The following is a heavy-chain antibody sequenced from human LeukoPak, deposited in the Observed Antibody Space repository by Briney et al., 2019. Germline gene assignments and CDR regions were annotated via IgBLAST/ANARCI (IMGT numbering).Heavy chain of an antibody. J-gene: IGHJ6*02. Sequence: SETLSLTCAVYGGSFSGYYWSWIRQPPGKGLEWIGEINHSVSTNYNPSLKSRVTISVDTSKNQFSLKLSSVTAADTAVYYCARGWGYCSSTSCYKVGYYYYGMDVWGQGTTVTVSS. CDR2: INHSVST. D-gene: IGHD2-2*02. CDR3: ARGWGYCSSTSCYKVGYYYYGMDV. CDR1: GGSFSGYY. V-gene: IGHV4-34*01.